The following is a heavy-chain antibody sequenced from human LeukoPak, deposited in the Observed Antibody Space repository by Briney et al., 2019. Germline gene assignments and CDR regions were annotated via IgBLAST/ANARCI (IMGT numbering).Heavy chain of an antibody. CDR2: IYYSGST. D-gene: IGHD5-12*01. CDR1: AGSISSYY. V-gene: IGHV4-59*01. Sequence: SETLSLTCTVSAGSISSYYWSWLRQPPGKGLEWIGYIYYSGSTNYNPSLKSRVTISVDTSKNQFSLKLRSVTAADTAVYYCARGYSGYGYDAFDMWGQGTMVTVSS. CDR3: ARGYSGYGYDAFDM. J-gene: IGHJ3*02.